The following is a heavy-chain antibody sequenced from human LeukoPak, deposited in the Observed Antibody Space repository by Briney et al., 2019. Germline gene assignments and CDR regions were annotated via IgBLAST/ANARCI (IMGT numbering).Heavy chain of an antibody. D-gene: IGHD3-3*01. CDR3: ARENTIFGVVINY. V-gene: IGHV3-7*01. Sequence: GGSLTLSCAASGFTFSSYWMSWVRQAPGKGLEWVANIKQDGSEKYYVDSVKGRFTISRDNAKNSLYLQMNSLRAEDTAVYYRARENTIFGVVINYWGQGTLVTVSS. J-gene: IGHJ4*02. CDR2: IKQDGSEK. CDR1: GFTFSSYW.